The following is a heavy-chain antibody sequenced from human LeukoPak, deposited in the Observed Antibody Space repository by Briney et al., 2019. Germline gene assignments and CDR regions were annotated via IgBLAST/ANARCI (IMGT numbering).Heavy chain of an antibody. CDR1: GGSISSYY. V-gene: IGHV4-59*12. D-gene: IGHD2-2*02. J-gene: IGHJ4*02. CDR2: IYYSGST. Sequence: SETLSLTCTVSGGSISSYYWSWIRQPPGKGLEWIGYIYYSGSTNYNPSLKSRVTISVDTSKNQFSLKLSSVTAADTAVYYCARRKIVVVPAAIRRHGGIAYWGQGTLVTVSS. CDR3: ARRKIVVVPAAIRRHGGIAY.